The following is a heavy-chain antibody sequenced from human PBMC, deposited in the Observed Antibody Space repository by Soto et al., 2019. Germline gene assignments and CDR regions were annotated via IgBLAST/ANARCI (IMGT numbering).Heavy chain of an antibody. J-gene: IGHJ6*02. V-gene: IGHV3-30-3*01. CDR1: GFTFTSYA. CDR3: ARGRQQLGYYYYGMDV. CDR2: ISYDGSNK. Sequence: QVQLVESGGGVVQPGRSLRLSCAASGFTFTSYAMHWVRQAPGKGLEWVAVISYDGSNKYYADSVKGRFTISRDNSTNALYLQMNSLRAEDTAVYYCARGRQQLGYYYYGMDVWGQGTTVTVSS. D-gene: IGHD6-13*01.